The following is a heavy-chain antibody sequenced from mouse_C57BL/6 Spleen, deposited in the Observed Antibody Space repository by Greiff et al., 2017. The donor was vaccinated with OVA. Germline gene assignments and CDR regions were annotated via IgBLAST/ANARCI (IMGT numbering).Heavy chain of an antibody. J-gene: IGHJ1*03. CDR1: GYAFSSSW. CDR3: SGTVWYVDV. D-gene: IGHD4-1*01. CDR2: LYPGDGDP. Sequence: VQLQQSGPELVKPGASVKISCKASGYAFSSSWMNWVKQRPGKGLEWIGRLYPGDGDPNYNGKFKGKATLTADNSSSTAYMQLSSLTSEDSAVYFCSGTVWYVDVWGTGTTVTVAS. V-gene: IGHV1-82*01.